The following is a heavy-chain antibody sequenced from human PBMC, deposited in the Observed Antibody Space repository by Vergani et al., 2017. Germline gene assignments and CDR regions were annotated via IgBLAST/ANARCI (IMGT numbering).Heavy chain of an antibody. CDR1: GFTFSSYS. D-gene: IGHD2-2*01. V-gene: IGHV3-48*01. CDR2: ISSSSSTI. CDR3: ARGAGCSSTSCYEPSPFDI. J-gene: IGHJ3*02. Sequence: EVQLVESGGGLVQPGGSLRLSCAASGFTFSSYSMNWVRQAPGKGLEWVSYISSSSSTIYYADSVKGRFTISRDNAKNSLYLQMNSLRAEDTAVYYCARGAGCSSTSCYEPSPFDIWGQGTMVTVSS.